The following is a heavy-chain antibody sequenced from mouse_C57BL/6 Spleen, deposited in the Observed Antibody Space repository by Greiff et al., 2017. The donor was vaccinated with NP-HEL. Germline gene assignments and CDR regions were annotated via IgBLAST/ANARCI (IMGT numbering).Heavy chain of an antibody. Sequence: QVQLQQSGAELVRPGASVTLSCKASGYTFTDYDMHWVKQTPVHGLEWIGAIDPETGGTAYNQKFKGKAILTADKSSSTAYMELRSLTSEDSAVDYCTRSSPHYYGSSYDYWGQGTTLTVSS. CDR3: TRSSPHYYGSSYDY. D-gene: IGHD1-1*01. J-gene: IGHJ2*01. CDR1: GYTFTDYD. V-gene: IGHV1-15*01. CDR2: IDPETGGT.